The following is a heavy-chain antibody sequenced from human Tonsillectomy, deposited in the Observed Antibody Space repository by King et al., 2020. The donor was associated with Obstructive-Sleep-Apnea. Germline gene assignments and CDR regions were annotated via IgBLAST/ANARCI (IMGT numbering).Heavy chain of an antibody. J-gene: IGHJ4*02. D-gene: IGHD3-10*01. CDR2: MNPNSGNT. CDR3: AGGRADYGSGTYYFDY. V-gene: IGHV1-8*01. CDR1: GYTFTSYD. Sequence: VQLVQSGAEVKKPGASVKVSCKASGYTFTSYDINWVRQATGQGLEWMGWMNPNSGNTGYAQKFQGRVTMTRNTSISTAYMELSSLRSEDTAVYYCAGGRADYGSGTYYFDYWGQGTLVTVSS.